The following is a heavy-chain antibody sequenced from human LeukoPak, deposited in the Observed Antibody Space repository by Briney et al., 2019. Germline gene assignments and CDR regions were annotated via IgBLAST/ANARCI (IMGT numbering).Heavy chain of an antibody. CDR1: GGSISSFY. CDR2: MYYSGST. D-gene: IGHD2-15*01. CDR3: ARHVHCSGGTCYPYGMDG. J-gene: IGHJ6*02. V-gene: IGHV4-59*08. Sequence: KPSETLSLTCTVSGGSISSFYWSWIRQPPGKGLEWIGYMYYSGSTNYNPSLKSRVTISVDTSKNQFSLKLSSVTAADTAVYYCARHVHCSGGTCYPYGMDGWGQGTTVTVSS.